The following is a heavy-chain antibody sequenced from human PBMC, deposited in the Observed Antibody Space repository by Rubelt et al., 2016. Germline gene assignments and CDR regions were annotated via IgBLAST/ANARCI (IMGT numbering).Heavy chain of an antibody. Sequence: QVYLQQSGPRLVKPSETLSLTCTVSGAPIGGYYWTWIRQPPGKGLEWIGYVFYGGSTKYNSSLKSRVTLSVDTSTNRFSLNRNSVTAADTAVYYCARQYSGSYRIDYWGQGILVTVSS. J-gene: IGHJ4*02. D-gene: IGHD1-26*01. CDR2: VFYGGST. CDR1: GAPIGGYY. CDR3: ARQYSGSYRIDY. V-gene: IGHV4-59*08.